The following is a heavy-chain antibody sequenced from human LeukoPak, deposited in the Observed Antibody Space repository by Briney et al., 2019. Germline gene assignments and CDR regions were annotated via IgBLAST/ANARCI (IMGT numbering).Heavy chain of an antibody. Sequence: GGSLRLSCAASGFTFSSYAMSWVRQAPGKGLEWVSAISGSGCSTYYADSVKGRFTISRDNSKNTLYLQMNSLRAEDTAVYYCAKNHFAGYDSSGYYYPVDYWGQGTLVTVSS. J-gene: IGHJ4*02. CDR2: ISGSGCST. CDR1: GFTFSSYA. D-gene: IGHD3-22*01. V-gene: IGHV3-23*01. CDR3: AKNHFAGYDSSGYYYPVDY.